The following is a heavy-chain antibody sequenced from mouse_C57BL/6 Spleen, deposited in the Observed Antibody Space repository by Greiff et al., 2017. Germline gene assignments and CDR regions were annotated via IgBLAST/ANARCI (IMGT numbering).Heavy chain of an antibody. CDR1: GYTFTSYW. V-gene: IGHV1-59*01. CDR2: VDPSDSYP. D-gene: IGHD3-2*02. CDR3: ARQLRLRDYAMDY. Sequence: QVQLQQPGAELVRPGTSVKLSCKASGYTFTSYWMHWVKQRPGQGLEWIGVVDPSDSYPNYNQKFKGKATLTVDTSSSTAYMQLSSLTSEDSAVYYCARQLRLRDYAMDYWGQGTSVTVSS. J-gene: IGHJ4*01.